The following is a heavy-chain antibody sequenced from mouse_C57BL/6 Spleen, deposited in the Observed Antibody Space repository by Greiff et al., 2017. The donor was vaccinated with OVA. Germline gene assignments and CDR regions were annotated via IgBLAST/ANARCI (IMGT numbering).Heavy chain of an antibody. J-gene: IGHJ3*01. CDR1: GYTFTSYW. Sequence: QVQLKQSGAELAKPGASVKLSCKASGYTFTSYWMHWVQQRPGQGLEWIGYINPSSGYTKYNQKFKDKATLAADKSSSTAYMQLSSLTYEDSAVYYCARSYDYAWFAYWGQGTLVTVSA. CDR3: ARSYDYAWFAY. V-gene: IGHV1-7*01. D-gene: IGHD2-4*01. CDR2: INPSSGYT.